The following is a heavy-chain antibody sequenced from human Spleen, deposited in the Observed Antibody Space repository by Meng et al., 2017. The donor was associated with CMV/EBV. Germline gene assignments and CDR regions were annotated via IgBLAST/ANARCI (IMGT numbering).Heavy chain of an antibody. V-gene: IGHV4-4*07. D-gene: IGHD2-21*02. Sequence: VQRQDSGPGLVKHSETLSLTCTVSGGAVSDYDWSWIRQPAGKGLEWIGRIYRGGSTNYNPSLKSRVSMSLDTSKNQFSLNLSSVTAADTAVYYCARDRGRLLNLDYWGQGTLVTVSS. J-gene: IGHJ4*02. CDR3: ARDRGRLLNLDY. CDR2: IYRGGST. CDR1: GGAVSDYD.